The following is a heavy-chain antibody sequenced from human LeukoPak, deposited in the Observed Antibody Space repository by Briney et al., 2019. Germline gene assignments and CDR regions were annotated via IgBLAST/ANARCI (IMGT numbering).Heavy chain of an antibody. CDR3: ARDPGIAAALNWFDP. CDR2: IYHSGST. V-gene: IGHV4-38-2*02. CDR1: GYSISSGYY. Sequence: SETLSLTCTVSGYSISSGYYWGWIRQPPGKGLEWIGSIYHSGSTYYNPSLKSRVTISVDTSKNQFSLKVSSVTAADTAVYYCARDPGIAAALNWFDPWGQGTLVTVSS. J-gene: IGHJ5*02. D-gene: IGHD6-13*01.